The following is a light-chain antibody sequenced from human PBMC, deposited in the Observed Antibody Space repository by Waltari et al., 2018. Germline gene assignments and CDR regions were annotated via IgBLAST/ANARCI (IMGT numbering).Light chain of an antibody. J-gene: IGKJ4*01. V-gene: IGKV1-39*01. Sequence: DIQMTQSPSSLSASVGDRVTITCRASQSISTYLNWYQQKPGEAPKLLIYVATILQSGVPSRFSGSGSGTDFTLTINSLQPEDFATYFCQQSYSTPPATFGGGTKVEIK. CDR1: QSISTY. CDR2: VAT. CDR3: QQSYSTPPAT.